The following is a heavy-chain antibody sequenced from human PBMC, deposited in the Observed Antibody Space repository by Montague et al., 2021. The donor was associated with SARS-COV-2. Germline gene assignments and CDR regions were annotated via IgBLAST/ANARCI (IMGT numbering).Heavy chain of an antibody. V-gene: IGHV4-34*01. CDR1: GGSFSDYH. Sequence: SETLSLTCAVYGGSFSDYHWTWIRQSPGGGLEWIGQINYGGSTKYSPSLKSRVTISIDTSKNQFSLELTSVTAADTAVDYCARGAPGYWGQGTLGTGSS. D-gene: IGHD1-1*01. J-gene: IGHJ4*02. CDR3: ARGAPGY. CDR2: INYGGST.